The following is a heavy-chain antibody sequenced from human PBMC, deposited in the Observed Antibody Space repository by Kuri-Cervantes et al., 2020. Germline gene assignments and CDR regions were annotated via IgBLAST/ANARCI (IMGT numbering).Heavy chain of an antibody. CDR2: ISGSGGST. J-gene: IGHJ4*02. V-gene: IGHV3-23*01. CDR1: GLTFSSYA. CDR3: AKVGAIVVVPAAMLDY. Sequence: GGSLRPSCAASGLTFSSYAMSWVRQAPGKGLEWVSAISGSGGSTYYADSVKGRFTISRDNSKNTLYLQMNSLRAEDTAVYYCAKVGAIVVVPAAMLDYWGQGTLVTVSS. D-gene: IGHD2-2*01.